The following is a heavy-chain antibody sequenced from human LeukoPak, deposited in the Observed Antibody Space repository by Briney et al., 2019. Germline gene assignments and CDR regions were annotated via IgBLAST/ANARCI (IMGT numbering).Heavy chain of an antibody. D-gene: IGHD5-12*01. CDR1: GGSISSAGHY. Sequence: AETLSLTCTVSGGSISSAGHYWGWVRQPPGRGLEWIASMHYSGSTYYNPSLKSRVTISVDTSKNQFSLKLHSMTAADSAVYYCARATVGTVEFDQWGQGTLVTVSS. CDR3: ARATVGTVEFDQ. J-gene: IGHJ4*02. V-gene: IGHV4-39*07. CDR2: MHYSGST.